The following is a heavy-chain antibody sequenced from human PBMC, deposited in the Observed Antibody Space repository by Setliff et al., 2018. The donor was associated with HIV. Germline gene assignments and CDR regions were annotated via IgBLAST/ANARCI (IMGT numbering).Heavy chain of an antibody. CDR3: ARHTLSLNPFDP. CDR1: GGSISSYY. V-gene: IGHV4-59*08. J-gene: IGHJ5*02. Sequence: NPSETLSLTCTVSGGSISSYYWSWIRQPPGKALEWIGYIYNSGSTNYNPSLRSRGTISVDTSKNQFSLKLRSVTAADTAVYYCARHTLSLNPFDPWGQGTLVTVSS. CDR2: IYNSGST.